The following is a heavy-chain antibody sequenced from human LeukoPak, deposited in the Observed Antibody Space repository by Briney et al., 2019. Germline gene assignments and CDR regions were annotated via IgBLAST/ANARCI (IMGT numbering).Heavy chain of an antibody. J-gene: IGHJ4*02. D-gene: IGHD5-24*01. CDR2: IYYSGST. CDR3: ARDRDGYLDY. Sequence: SETLSLTCDVSGGSITSYYWNWIRQPPGKGLEWIGYIYYSGSTNYNPSLKSRVTISVDTSKNQFSLKLSSVTAADTAVYYCARDRDGYLDYWGQGTLVTVSS. V-gene: IGHV4-59*01. CDR1: GGSITSYY.